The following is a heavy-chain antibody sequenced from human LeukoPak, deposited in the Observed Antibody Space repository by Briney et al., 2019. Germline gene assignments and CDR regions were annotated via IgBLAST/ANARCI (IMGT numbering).Heavy chain of an antibody. D-gene: IGHD3-10*01. V-gene: IGHV4-4*07. CDR1: GASMSVDY. J-gene: IGHJ4*02. CDR3: ARKVRRGQFDS. Sequence: SGTLSPPCPVSGASMSVDYWNWIRPPAGKGLEGIGRISGSGATDYNPALLSRVTVSVDPSNNRFSLNLNSVTAADTAVYYCARKVRRGQFDSWGQGTLVTVSS. CDR2: ISGSGAT.